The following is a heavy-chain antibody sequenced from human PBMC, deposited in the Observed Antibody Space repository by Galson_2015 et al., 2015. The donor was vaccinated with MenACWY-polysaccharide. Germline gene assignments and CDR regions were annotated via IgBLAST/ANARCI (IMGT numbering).Heavy chain of an antibody. Sequence: SLRLSCAASGFSFGSYGMHWVRQAPGKGLEWVAVISYDGRSQEYADPVKGRFTISRDSSKNTLYLQMNSLRAEDTAVYYCAKDMTTGTGVDDPISHDYYYYAIDVWGQGTTVTVSS. CDR2: ISYDGRSQ. V-gene: IGHV3-30*18. D-gene: IGHD4-11*01. CDR1: GFSFGSYG. CDR3: AKDMTTGTGVDDPISHDYYYYAIDV. J-gene: IGHJ6*02.